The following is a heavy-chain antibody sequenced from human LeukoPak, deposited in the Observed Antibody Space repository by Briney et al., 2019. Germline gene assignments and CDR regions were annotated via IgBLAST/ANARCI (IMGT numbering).Heavy chain of an antibody. CDR3: ARDLPPTNSSGWYSDWYYYYYYGMDV. Sequence: PGGSLRLSCAASGFTFSSYAMSWVRLAPGKGLEWVSAISGSGGSTYYADSVKGRFTISRDNSKNTLYLQMNSLRAEDTAVYYCARDLPPTNSSGWYSDWYYYYYYGMDVWGQGTTVTVSS. V-gene: IGHV3-23*01. J-gene: IGHJ6*02. CDR2: ISGSGGST. D-gene: IGHD6-19*01. CDR1: GFTFSSYA.